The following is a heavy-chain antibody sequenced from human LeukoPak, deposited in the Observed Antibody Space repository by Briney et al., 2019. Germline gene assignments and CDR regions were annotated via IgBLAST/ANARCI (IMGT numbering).Heavy chain of an antibody. CDR2: VNPNSGDT. D-gene: IGHD3-10*01. J-gene: IGHJ4*02. V-gene: IGHV1-2*02. CDR3: ARSNYYGSQSEY. Sequence: ASVKVSCEASGYTFSAFHIHWVRLAPGQGPEWMGWVNPNSGDTNYAQRFRGRDTMTRDTSINTAYMELSSLRSDDTAVYYCARSNYYGSQSEYWGQGTLVAVSS. CDR1: GYTFSAFH.